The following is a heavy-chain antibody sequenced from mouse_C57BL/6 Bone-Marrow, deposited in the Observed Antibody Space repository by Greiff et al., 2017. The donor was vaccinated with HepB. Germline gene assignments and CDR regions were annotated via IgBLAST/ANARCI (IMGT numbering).Heavy chain of an antibody. D-gene: IGHD1-1*01. CDR2: ISSGGDYI. J-gene: IGHJ3*01. CDR3: TRADSRGFAY. V-gene: IGHV5-9-1*02. Sequence: EVKLVESGAGLVKPGGSLKLSCAASGFTFSSYAMSWVRQTPEKRLEWVAYISSGGDYIYYADTVKGRFTISRDNARNTLYRQMSSLKSEDTAMYYCTRADSRGFAYWGQGTLVTVSA. CDR1: GFTFSSYA.